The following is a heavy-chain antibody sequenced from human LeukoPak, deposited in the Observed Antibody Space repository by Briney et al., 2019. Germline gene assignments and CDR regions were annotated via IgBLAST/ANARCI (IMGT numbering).Heavy chain of an antibody. CDR3: ARGIATAATYGSNFEY. V-gene: IGHV3-48*03. CDR1: GFTFSNYE. J-gene: IGHJ4*02. CDR2: ISSSGSHT. Sequence: GGSLRLSCAASGFTFSNYEMNWVRQAPGKGLEWVSFISSSGSHTFYAESVKGRFTVSRDNAKNSLYLQMNSLRAEDTALYYCARGIATAATYGSNFEYWGQGTLVTVSS. D-gene: IGHD6-13*01.